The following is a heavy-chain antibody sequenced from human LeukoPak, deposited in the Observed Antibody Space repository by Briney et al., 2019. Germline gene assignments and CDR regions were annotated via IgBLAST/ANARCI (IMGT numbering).Heavy chain of an antibody. V-gene: IGHV4-39*07. CDR1: GGSISSSNYY. D-gene: IGHD6-6*01. J-gene: IGHJ4*02. CDR3: ARASAYSSSSGVNY. Sequence: SETLSLTCTVSGGSISSSNYYWVWIRQPPGKGLEWIGSIYYSGGTYYNPSLKSRVTISVDTSKNQFSLRLSSVTAADTAVYYCARASAYSSSSGVNYWDQGSLVTVSS. CDR2: IYYSGGT.